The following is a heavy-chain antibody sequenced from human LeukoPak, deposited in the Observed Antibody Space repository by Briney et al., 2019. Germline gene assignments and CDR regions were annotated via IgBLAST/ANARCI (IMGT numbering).Heavy chain of an antibody. CDR2: IRYDGSNK. Sequence: GGPLRLSCVASGFTFSSYGMHWVRQAPGKGLEWVSFIRYDGSNKYYADSVKGRLTISRDNSKNTLYLQMNSLRAEDTAVYYCANQDSTEYSYYFDFWGQGTLVTVSS. J-gene: IGHJ4*02. CDR1: GFTFSSYG. V-gene: IGHV3-30*02. CDR3: ANQDSTEYSYYFDF. D-gene: IGHD2/OR15-2a*01.